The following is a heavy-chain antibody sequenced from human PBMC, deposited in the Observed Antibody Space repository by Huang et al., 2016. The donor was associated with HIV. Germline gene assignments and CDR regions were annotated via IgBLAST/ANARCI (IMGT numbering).Heavy chain of an antibody. CDR3: AHRNWNFFDY. J-gene: IGHJ4*02. V-gene: IGHV2-5*02. D-gene: IGHD1-7*01. CDR2: VYWDDDK. Sequence: QITLKESGPTLVTPTQTLTLTCTFSGFSLNSSGVGVAWIRQTPGEALEWLALVYWDDDKRDSPSLKTRLTITKDTSRNQVVLTMTDMDPVDTATYYCAHRNWNFFDYWGQGTLVTVSS. CDR1: GFSLNSSGVG.